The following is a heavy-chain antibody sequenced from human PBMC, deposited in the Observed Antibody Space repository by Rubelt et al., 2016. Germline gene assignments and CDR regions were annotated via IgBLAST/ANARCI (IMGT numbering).Heavy chain of an antibody. CDR1: GDSLSGRPYF. CDR3: ARDLGEIDI. Sequence: QLQLQESGPGLVKPSETLSLTCSVSGDSLSGRPYFWGWIRQSPGKGLEWIGSIYHSGSTYYNPSLKSRVTISVDTSKNQFSLKLSSVTAADTAVYYCARDLGEIDIWGQGTLVTVSS. CDR2: IYHSGST. V-gene: IGHV4-39*07. J-gene: IGHJ4*02. D-gene: IGHD2-21*01.